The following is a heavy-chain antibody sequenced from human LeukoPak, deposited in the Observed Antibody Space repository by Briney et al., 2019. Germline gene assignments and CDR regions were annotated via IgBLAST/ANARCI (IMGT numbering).Heavy chain of an antibody. D-gene: IGHD1-26*01. V-gene: IGHV1-18*01. Sequence: RWASVKVSCKASGYTFTSYGISWVRQAPGQGLEWMGWISAYNVRTNSVQKFQGRVTMITDTSTRTAYMELRSLRSDDTAVYYCARDRRVGAKRIYYHHGMDVWGQGTTVTVS. CDR2: ISAYNVRT. CDR1: GYTFTSYG. J-gene: IGHJ6*02. CDR3: ARDRRVGAKRIYYHHGMDV.